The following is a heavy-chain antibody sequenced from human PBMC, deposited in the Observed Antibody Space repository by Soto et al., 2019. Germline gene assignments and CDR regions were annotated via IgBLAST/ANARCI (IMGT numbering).Heavy chain of an antibody. CDR1: GFTFSDYW. J-gene: IGHJ4*02. CDR3: AAWGS. CDR2: IKQDGSEK. D-gene: IGHD1-26*01. Sequence: PRGSLRLSCAASGFTFSDYWMNWVRQAPGKGLEWVANIKQDGSEKNYVDSVKGRFTISRDNAKNSLYLQMNSLRADDTAVYYCAAWGSWGQGPLVTVSS. V-gene: IGHV3-7*03.